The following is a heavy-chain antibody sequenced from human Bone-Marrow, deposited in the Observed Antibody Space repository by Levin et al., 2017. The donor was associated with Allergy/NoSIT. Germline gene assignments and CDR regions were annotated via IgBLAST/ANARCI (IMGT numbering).Heavy chain of an antibody. Sequence: GESLKISCAASGLTFSTYAMNWVRQAPGKGLEWVSGINGSGGRTYYADSVKGRFTISRDNSKNTLYLQIDNLRVEDTAVYYCATVGDYYASGRNGWGQGTLVTVSS. V-gene: IGHV3-23*01. CDR2: INGSGGRT. CDR1: GLTFSTYA. J-gene: IGHJ4*02. CDR3: ATVGDYYASGRNG. D-gene: IGHD3-10*01.